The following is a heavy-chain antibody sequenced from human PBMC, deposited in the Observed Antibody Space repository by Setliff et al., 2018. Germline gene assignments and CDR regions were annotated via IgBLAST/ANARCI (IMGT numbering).Heavy chain of an antibody. J-gene: IGHJ5*01. Sequence: SETLSLTCTISGGSINNYYWNWIRQSADKGLEWIGRIHSSGTTNYNPSLKSRATISIDKSKNHFSLRVTSVTAADTAVYFCARGTTYGGSWFDSWGQGTLVTVSS. D-gene: IGHD2-21*01. CDR2: IHSSGTT. CDR3: ARGTTYGGSWFDS. CDR1: GGSINNYY. V-gene: IGHV4-4*07.